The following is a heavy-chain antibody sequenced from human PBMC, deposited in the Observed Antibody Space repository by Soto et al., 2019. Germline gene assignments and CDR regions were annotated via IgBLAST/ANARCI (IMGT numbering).Heavy chain of an antibody. Sequence: ASVKVSCKASGYTFTSYGISWVRQAPGQGLEWTGWISAYNGNTNYAQKLQGRVTMTTDTSTSTAYMELRSLRSDDTAVYYCASWGYCSSTSCSPGYYYMDVWGKGTTVTVSS. CDR3: ASWGYCSSTSCSPGYYYMDV. J-gene: IGHJ6*03. CDR2: ISAYNGNT. CDR1: GYTFTSYG. V-gene: IGHV1-18*01. D-gene: IGHD2-2*01.